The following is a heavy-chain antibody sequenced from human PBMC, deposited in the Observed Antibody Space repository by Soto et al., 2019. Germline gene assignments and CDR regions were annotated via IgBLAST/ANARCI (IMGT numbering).Heavy chain of an antibody. CDR3: AREGTGFYISH. V-gene: IGHV3-30-3*01. CDR2: ISYDGSAK. J-gene: IGHJ4*02. Sequence: QVQLVESGGGVVQPGTSLRLSCAASGFTFRNYAMHWVRQAPGKGLEWVTLISYDGSAKLYADSVQGRFTISRDDSANSLYLQMSSLRADDTAVYYCAREGTGFYISHWGQGTLVTVAS. D-gene: IGHD3-9*01. CDR1: GFTFRNYA.